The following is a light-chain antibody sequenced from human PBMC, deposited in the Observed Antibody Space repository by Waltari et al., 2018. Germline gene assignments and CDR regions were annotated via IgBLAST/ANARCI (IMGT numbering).Light chain of an antibody. CDR2: EVS. CDR3: SSYTSSSNWV. V-gene: IGLV2-14*01. CDR1: SSDFGGYNS. J-gene: IGLJ3*02. Sequence: QSALTQPASVSGSPGQSITISCTGTSSDFGGYNSVSWYQQHPGKAPKLMIYEVSNRPSGVSNRFSGSKSGNTASLTISGLQAEDEADYYCSSYTSSSNWVFGGGTKLTVL.